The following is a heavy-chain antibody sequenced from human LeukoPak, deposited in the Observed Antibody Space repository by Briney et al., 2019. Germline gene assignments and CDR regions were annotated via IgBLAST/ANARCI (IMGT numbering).Heavy chain of an antibody. D-gene: IGHD3-10*01. V-gene: IGHV5-51*01. J-gene: IGHJ4*02. Sequence: GESLKISCEASGYSFTNFWVAWGRQMPGKGLEWMGSIYPGDSDTRYSPSFQGQVTISADKSISTAYLQWSSLKASDTAMYYCARGVNLGGFDYWGQGTLVTVSS. CDR3: ARGVNLGGFDY. CDR2: IYPGDSDT. CDR1: GYSFTNFW.